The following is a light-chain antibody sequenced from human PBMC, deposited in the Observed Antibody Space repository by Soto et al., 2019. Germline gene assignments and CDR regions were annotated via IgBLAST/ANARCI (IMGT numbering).Light chain of an antibody. CDR3: QTCGTGTLG. CDR2: LHSDGGH. J-gene: IGLJ2*01. CDR1: SGHSSYA. V-gene: IGLV4-69*01. Sequence: QLVLTQSPSASASLGASVKLTCTLSSGHSSYAIAWHQQQPEKGPRYLMKLHSDGGHTKGDGIPDRFSGSSSGTERYLTTSGLQSEDEADYYCQTCGTGTLGFGGGTKLTVL.